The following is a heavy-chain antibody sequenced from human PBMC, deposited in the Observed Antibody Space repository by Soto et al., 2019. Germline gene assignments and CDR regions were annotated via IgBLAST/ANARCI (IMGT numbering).Heavy chain of an antibody. V-gene: IGHV1-8*01. Sequence: GASVKVSCKASGYTFTSYDINWVRQATGQGLGWMGWMNPNSGNTGYAQKFQGRVTMTRNTSISTAYMELSSLRSEDTAVYYFAGGKVGSDAFDIWGLATMVTV. CDR3: AGGKVGSDAFDI. J-gene: IGHJ3*02. CDR2: MNPNSGNT. D-gene: IGHD1-26*01. CDR1: GYTFTSYD.